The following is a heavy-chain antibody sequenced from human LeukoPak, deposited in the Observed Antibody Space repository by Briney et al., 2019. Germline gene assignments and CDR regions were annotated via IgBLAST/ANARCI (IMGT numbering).Heavy chain of an antibody. V-gene: IGHV3-11*01. CDR2: TSSGGSIK. CDR1: GFTFSDYY. D-gene: IGHD4-23*01. CDR3: ARVVRGGNSGYAFDI. Sequence: PGGSLRLSCAASGFTFSDYYMSWVRQAPGKGLEWVTYTSSGGSIKSYADPVKGRFSISRDSAKNSLYLEMNSLRAEDTAVYYCARVVRGGNSGYAFDIWGQGTMVTVSS. J-gene: IGHJ3*02.